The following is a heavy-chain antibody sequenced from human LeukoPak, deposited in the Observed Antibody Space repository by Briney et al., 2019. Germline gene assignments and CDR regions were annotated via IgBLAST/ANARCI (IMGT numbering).Heavy chain of an antibody. CDR3: ARRAAGLDY. CDR1: GYSFTNFY. Sequence: PGESLTIPCKGSGYSFTNFYIGWVRQMPGKGLEWVGIIYPGDSDTRYNPSFQGQVTISADTSITTAYLQWRSLKASDTAMYYCARRAAGLDYWGQGTRVTVSS. V-gene: IGHV5-51*01. D-gene: IGHD6-13*01. CDR2: IYPGDSDT. J-gene: IGHJ4*02.